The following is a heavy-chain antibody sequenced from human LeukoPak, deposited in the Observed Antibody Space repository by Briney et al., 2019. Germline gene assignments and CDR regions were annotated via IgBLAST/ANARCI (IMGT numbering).Heavy chain of an antibody. CDR3: ARHQWVPAFDI. V-gene: IGHV4-31*03. D-gene: IGHD1-26*01. CDR1: GGSISSGGYY. CDR2: IYYSGST. J-gene: IGHJ3*02. Sequence: SETLSLTCTVSGGSISSGGYYWSWIRQHPGKGLEWIGYIYYSGSTYYNPSLKSRVTISVDTSKNQFSLKLSSVTASDTAVYYCARHQWVPAFDIWGQGTMVTVSS.